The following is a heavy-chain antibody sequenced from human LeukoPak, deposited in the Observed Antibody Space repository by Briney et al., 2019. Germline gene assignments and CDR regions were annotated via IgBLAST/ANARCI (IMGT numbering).Heavy chain of an antibody. CDR2: IYTSGST. CDR3: ARDRWGIAAAGEYYFDY. J-gene: IGHJ4*02. D-gene: IGHD6-13*01. V-gene: IGHV4-4*07. CDR1: GGSISSYY. Sequence: PSETLSLTCTVYGGSISSYYWSWIRQPAGKGLEWIGRIYTSGSTNYNPSLKSRVTMSVDTSKNQFSLKLSSVTAADTAVYYCARDRWGIAAAGEYYFDYWGQGTLVTVSS.